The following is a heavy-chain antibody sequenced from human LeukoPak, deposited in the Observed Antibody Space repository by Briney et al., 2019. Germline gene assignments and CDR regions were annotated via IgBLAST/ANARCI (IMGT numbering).Heavy chain of an antibody. V-gene: IGHV3-7*04. J-gene: IGHJ4*02. CDR1: GFTFSTYG. Sequence: GGSLRLSCAASGFTFSTYGMSWVRQAPGKGLEWVANIKEDGSGTYYVDPVRGRFTISRDNAKNSLYLQMNSLRVDDTAVYYCSRAEDYWGQGALVTVSS. CDR3: SRAEDY. CDR2: IKEDGSGT.